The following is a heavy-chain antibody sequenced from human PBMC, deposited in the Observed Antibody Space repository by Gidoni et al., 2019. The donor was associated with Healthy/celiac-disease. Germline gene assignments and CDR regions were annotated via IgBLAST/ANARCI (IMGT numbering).Heavy chain of an antibody. V-gene: IGHV1-69*02. D-gene: IGHD4-4*01. Sequence: QVQLVQSGAEVKKPGSSVKVSCKASGGTFSSYTSSWVRQAPGQGLEWMGRIIPILGIANYAQKFQGRVTITADKSTSTAYMELSSLRSEDTAVYYCARSISTVTEAFDIWGQGTMVTVSS. CDR3: ARSISTVTEAFDI. CDR2: IIPILGIA. J-gene: IGHJ3*02. CDR1: GGTFSSYT.